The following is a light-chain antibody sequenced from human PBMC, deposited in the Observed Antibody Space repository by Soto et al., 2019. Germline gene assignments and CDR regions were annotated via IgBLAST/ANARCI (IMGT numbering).Light chain of an antibody. J-gene: IGKJ2*01. Sequence: DIQMTQSPSSVSASVGDRVTITCRASQGVGSWLAWYQQKPGKAPNLLIYGASNLPSGVPSRFSGSGSGTEFTLTISSLQPEDFATYFCQQPNSFPFTFVQGTRIDIK. CDR2: GAS. CDR1: QGVGSW. CDR3: QQPNSFPFT. V-gene: IGKV1-12*01.